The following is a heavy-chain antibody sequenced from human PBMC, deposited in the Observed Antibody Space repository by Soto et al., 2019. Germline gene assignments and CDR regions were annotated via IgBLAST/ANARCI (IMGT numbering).Heavy chain of an antibody. J-gene: IGHJ4*02. CDR2: ISRSGSTI. CDR3: ARDYTVTISMGVGY. Sequence: QVQLVESGGGLVKPGGSRRLSCAASGFTFSDYYMSWIRQAPGKGLEWVSYISRSGSTIYYADSVKGRFTISRDNAKNSLYLQINSLRAADTAVYYCARDYTVTISMGVGYWGQRTLVTVSS. V-gene: IGHV3-11*01. CDR1: GFTFSDYY. D-gene: IGHD4-4*01.